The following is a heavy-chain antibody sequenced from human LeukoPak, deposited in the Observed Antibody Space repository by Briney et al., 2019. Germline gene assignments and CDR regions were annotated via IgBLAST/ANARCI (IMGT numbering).Heavy chain of an antibody. CDR3: ASWTSNEGFGNYYYYYGMDV. V-gene: IGHV1-69*04. CDR1: GGTFSSYA. J-gene: IGHJ6*02. Sequence: ASVKVSCKASGGTFSSYAISWVRQAPGQGLEWMGRIIPILGIANYAQKFQGRVTITADKSTSTAYMELSSLRSEDTAVYYCASWTSNEGFGNYYYYYGMDVWGQGTTVTVSS. D-gene: IGHD3-10*01. CDR2: IIPILGIA.